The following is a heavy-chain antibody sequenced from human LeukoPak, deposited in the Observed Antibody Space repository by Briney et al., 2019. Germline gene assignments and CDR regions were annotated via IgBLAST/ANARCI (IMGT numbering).Heavy chain of an antibody. Sequence: PGGSLRLSCAASGFTVSSNYMSWVRQAPGKGLEWVSVIYSGGSTYYADSVKGRFTISRDNSKNTLYLQMNSLRAEDTAVYYCAKDHWGYCSSTSCYTGYWGQGTLVTVSS. CDR2: IYSGGST. D-gene: IGHD2-2*02. V-gene: IGHV3-53*05. CDR1: GFTVSSNY. CDR3: AKDHWGYCSSTSCYTGY. J-gene: IGHJ4*02.